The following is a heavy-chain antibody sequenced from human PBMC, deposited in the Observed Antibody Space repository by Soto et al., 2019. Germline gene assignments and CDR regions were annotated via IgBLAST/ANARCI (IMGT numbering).Heavy chain of an antibody. D-gene: IGHD2-2*01. CDR1: GGSFSGYY. CDR3: ARVHCSSTSCYVGYLYYYYYYMDV. V-gene: IGHV4-34*01. Sequence: SETLSLTCAVYGGSFSGYYWSWIRQPPGKGLEWIGEINHSGSTNYNPSLKSRVTISVDTSKNQFSLKLSSVTAADTAVYYCARVHCSSTSCYVGYLYYYYYYMDVWGKGTTLTVSS. J-gene: IGHJ6*03. CDR2: INHSGST.